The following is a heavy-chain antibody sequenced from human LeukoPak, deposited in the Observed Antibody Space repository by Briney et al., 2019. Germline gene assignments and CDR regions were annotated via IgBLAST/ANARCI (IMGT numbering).Heavy chain of an antibody. J-gene: IGHJ4*02. D-gene: IGHD3-10*01. V-gene: IGHV3-30*04. CDR1: GFTFSSYA. CDR3: ARGLLSSDYFDY. CDR2: ISYDGSNK. Sequence: GRSLRLSCAASGFTFSSYAMHWVRQAPGKGLEWVAVISYDGSNKYYADSVKGRFTVSRDNSKNTLYLQMNSLRAEDTAVYYCARGLLSSDYFDYWGQGTLVTVSS.